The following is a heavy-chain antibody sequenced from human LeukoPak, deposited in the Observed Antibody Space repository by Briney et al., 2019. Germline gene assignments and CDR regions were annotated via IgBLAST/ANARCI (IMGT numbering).Heavy chain of an antibody. CDR1: GGSLSPYY. CDR2: INHRGST. V-gene: IGHV4-34*01. J-gene: IGHJ4*02. D-gene: IGHD3/OR15-3a*01. Sequence: SETLSLTCSVYGGSLSPYYWNWIRQPPGKGLEWIGEINHRGSTTYNPSLKSRVTISVDTSNNQFSLKLSSVTAADTAVYYCARVGLDWGSIDYWGQGTLVTVSS. CDR3: ARVGLDWGSIDY.